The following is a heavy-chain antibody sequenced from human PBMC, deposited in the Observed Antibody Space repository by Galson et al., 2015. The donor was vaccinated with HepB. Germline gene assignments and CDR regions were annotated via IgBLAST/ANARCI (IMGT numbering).Heavy chain of an antibody. J-gene: IGHJ4*02. CDR3: VRDIPFDY. CDR2: ISYDGSNK. V-gene: IGHV3-30*03. Sequence: SLRLSCAASGFTFSSYGMHWVRQAPGKGLEWVAVISYDGSNKHYADSVKGRFSISRDNAKKSLYLQMNSLRVEDTAVYYCVRDIPFDYWGQGSLVTVSS. CDR1: GFTFSSYG.